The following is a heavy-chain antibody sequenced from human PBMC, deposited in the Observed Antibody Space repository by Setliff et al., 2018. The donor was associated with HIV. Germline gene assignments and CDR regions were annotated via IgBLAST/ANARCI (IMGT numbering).Heavy chain of an antibody. CDR3: TRGRGIIGALVY. V-gene: IGHV1-2*02. Sequence: ASVKVSCKASGYSFTGYYMHWARQAPGQGLEWMGWINPNSGGTNYAQKFQGRVTMTRDTSTSTAYMELSRLRSDDTAVYYCTRGRGIIGALVYWGQGTLVTVSS. J-gene: IGHJ4*02. D-gene: IGHD2-21*01. CDR2: INPNSGGT. CDR1: GYSFTGYY.